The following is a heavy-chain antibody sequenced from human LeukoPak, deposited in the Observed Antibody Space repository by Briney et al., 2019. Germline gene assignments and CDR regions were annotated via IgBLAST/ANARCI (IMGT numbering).Heavy chain of an antibody. D-gene: IGHD3-16*02. Sequence: GGSLRLSCAASGFTFSSYAMSWVRQAPGKGLEWVSAISGSGGSTYYADSVKGRFTISRDNSKNTLYLQMNSLRAEDTAVYYCAKAFNMITFGGVIVPYYYYMDVWGKGTTVTVSS. CDR1: GFTFSSYA. CDR2: ISGSGGST. CDR3: AKAFNMITFGGVIVPYYYYMDV. J-gene: IGHJ6*03. V-gene: IGHV3-23*01.